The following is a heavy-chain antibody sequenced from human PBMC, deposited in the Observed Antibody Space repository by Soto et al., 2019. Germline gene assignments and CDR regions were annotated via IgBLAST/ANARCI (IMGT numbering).Heavy chain of an antibody. Sequence: SETLSLTCAVYGGSFSGYYWSWIRQPPGKGLEWIGEINHSGSTNYNPSLKSRVTISVDTSKNQFSLKLSSVTAADTAVYYCARKPRRYGSGSYYRTGIGRADDAFDIWGQGTMVT. CDR2: INHSGST. CDR1: GGSFSGYY. J-gene: IGHJ3*02. V-gene: IGHV4-34*01. CDR3: ARKPRRYGSGSYYRTGIGRADDAFDI. D-gene: IGHD3-10*01.